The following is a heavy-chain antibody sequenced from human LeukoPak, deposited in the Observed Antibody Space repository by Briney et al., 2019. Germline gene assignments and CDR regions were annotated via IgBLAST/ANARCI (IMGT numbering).Heavy chain of an antibody. J-gene: IGHJ4*02. V-gene: IGHV1-69*13. D-gene: IGHD6-13*01. CDR1: GGTFSSYA. Sequence: TVKVSCKASGGTFSSYAISWVRQAPGQGLEWMGGIIPIFGTANYAQKFQGRVTITADESTSTAYMELRSLRSDDTAVYYCYSSGIAAAGTRDFDYWGQGTLVTVSS. CDR3: YSSGIAAAGTRDFDY. CDR2: IIPIFGTA.